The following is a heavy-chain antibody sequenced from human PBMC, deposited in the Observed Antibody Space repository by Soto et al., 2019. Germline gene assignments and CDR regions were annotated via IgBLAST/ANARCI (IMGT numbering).Heavy chain of an antibody. J-gene: IGHJ6*02. CDR2: INAGNGNT. CDR1: GYTFTSYA. Sequence: ASVKVSCKASGYTFTSYAMHWVRQAPGQRLEWMGWINAGNGNTKYSQKFQGRVTITRDTSASTAYMELSSLRSEDTAVYYCARDYWELLVMDVWGQGTKGTVSS. V-gene: IGHV1-3*01. D-gene: IGHD1-26*01. CDR3: ARDYWELLVMDV.